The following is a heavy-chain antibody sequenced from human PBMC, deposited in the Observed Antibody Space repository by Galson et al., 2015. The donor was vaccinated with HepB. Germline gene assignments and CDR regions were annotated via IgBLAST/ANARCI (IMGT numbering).Heavy chain of an antibody. CDR1: GYTFTSYG. V-gene: IGHV1-18*01. Sequence: SVKVSCKASGYTFTSYGISWVRQAPGQGLEWMGWISAYNGNTNYAQKLQGRVTMTTDTSTSTAYMELRSLRSDDTAVYYCARDVNGYSSGWYNYWGQGTLVTVSS. CDR3: ARDVNGYSSGWYNY. D-gene: IGHD6-19*01. J-gene: IGHJ4*02. CDR2: ISAYNGNT.